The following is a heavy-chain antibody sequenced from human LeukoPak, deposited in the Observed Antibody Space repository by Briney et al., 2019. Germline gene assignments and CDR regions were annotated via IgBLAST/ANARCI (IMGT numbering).Heavy chain of an antibody. CDR1: GFTFSSYA. CDR2: FSGSGGTT. D-gene: IGHD3-16*01. Sequence: GGSLRLSCAASGFTFSSYAMNWVRQAPGRGLEWVSGFSGSGGTTYYADSVKGRFTISRDNSKNTLYLQMNSLRAEDTAVYYCAKACISGPFGGVMGYWGQGTLVTVSS. J-gene: IGHJ4*02. CDR3: AKACISGPFGGVMGY. V-gene: IGHV3-23*01.